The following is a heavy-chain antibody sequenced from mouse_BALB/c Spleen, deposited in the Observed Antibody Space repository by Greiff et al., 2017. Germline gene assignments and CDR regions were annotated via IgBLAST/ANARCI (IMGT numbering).Heavy chain of an antibody. J-gene: IGHJ4*01. D-gene: IGHD3-3*01. Sequence: TAELARPGASVKMSCKASGYTFTSYTMHWVKQRPGQGLEWIGYINPSSGYTEYNQKFKDKTTLTADKSSSTAYMQLSSLTSEDSAVYYCGAAPYYYAMDYWGQGTSVTVSS. V-gene: IGHV1-4*02. CDR3: GAAPYYYAMDY. CDR2: INPSSGYT. CDR1: GYTFTSYT.